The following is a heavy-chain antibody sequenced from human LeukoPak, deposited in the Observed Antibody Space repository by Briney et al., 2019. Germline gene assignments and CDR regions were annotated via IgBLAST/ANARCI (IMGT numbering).Heavy chain of an antibody. V-gene: IGHV3-11*01. CDR2: ITTDGSTI. J-gene: IGHJ5*02. D-gene: IGHD3-10*01. CDR1: GFTFSDYY. CDR3: ATSSGSSA. Sequence: PGGSLRLSCAASGFTFSDYYMSWFRQAPGKGLEWVSYITTDGSTIHYADSVKGRFTISRDNARNSLFLQMNSLRAGDTAVYYCATSSGSSAWGQGTLVTVSS.